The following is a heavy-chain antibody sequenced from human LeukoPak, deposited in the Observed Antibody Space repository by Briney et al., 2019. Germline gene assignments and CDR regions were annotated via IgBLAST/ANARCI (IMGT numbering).Heavy chain of an antibody. Sequence: ASVKVSCKASGYTFTSYDTNWVRQATGQGLEWMGWMNPNSGSTGYAQKFQGRVTMTRNTSISTAYMELSSLRSEDAAVYYCARVLWQQLADYRGQGTLVTVSS. J-gene: IGHJ4*02. D-gene: IGHD6-13*01. CDR1: GYTFTSYD. CDR2: MNPNSGST. CDR3: ARVLWQQLADY. V-gene: IGHV1-8*01.